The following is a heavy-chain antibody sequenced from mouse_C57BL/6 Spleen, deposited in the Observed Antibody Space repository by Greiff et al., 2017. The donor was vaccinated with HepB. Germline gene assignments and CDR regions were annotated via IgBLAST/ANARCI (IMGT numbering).Heavy chain of an antibody. CDR1: GFTFSDYG. D-gene: IGHD1-1*01. CDR3: ARRDYYGSSLDD. J-gene: IGHJ2*01. CDR2: ISSGSSTI. V-gene: IGHV5-17*01. Sequence: EVKLMESGGGLVKPGGSLKLSCAASGFTFSDYGMHWVRQAPEKGLEWVAYISSGSSTIYYADTVKGRFTISRDNAKNTLFLQMTSLRSEDTAMYYCARRDYYGSSLDDWGKGTTLTVSS.